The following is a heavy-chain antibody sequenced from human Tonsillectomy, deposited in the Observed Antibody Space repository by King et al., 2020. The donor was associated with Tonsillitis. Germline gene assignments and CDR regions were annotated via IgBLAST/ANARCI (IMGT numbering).Heavy chain of an antibody. V-gene: IGHV4-38-2*01. D-gene: IGHD3-3*01. CDR2: IYHSGST. J-gene: IGHJ4*02. Sequence: QLQESGPGLVKPSETLSLTCAVSGYSISSGYYWGWIRQPPGKGLEWIGSIYHSGSTYYNPSLKSRVTISVATSKNQFSLKLSSVTAADTAVYYCGRAPGIMEWGQGTLVTVSS. CDR3: GRAPGIME. CDR1: GYSISSGYY.